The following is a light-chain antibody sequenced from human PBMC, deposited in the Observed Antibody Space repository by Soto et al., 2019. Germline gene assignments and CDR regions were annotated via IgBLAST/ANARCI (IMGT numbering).Light chain of an antibody. Sequence: DIQMTQSPSSLSASVGDRVTITCRASQGFSNYLAWYQQKPGKLPKLLIYAASTLHSGVPSRFSGSGSGTDFTLTISSLQPEDVATYYCQKYNNAPWTFGQGTKVEIK. CDR3: QKYNNAPWT. CDR1: QGFSNY. J-gene: IGKJ1*01. V-gene: IGKV1-27*01. CDR2: AAS.